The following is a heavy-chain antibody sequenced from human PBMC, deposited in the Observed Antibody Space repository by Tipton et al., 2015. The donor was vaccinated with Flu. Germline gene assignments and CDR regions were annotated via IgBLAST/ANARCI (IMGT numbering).Heavy chain of an antibody. D-gene: IGHD3-9*01. Sequence: QVQLVQSGAEVKKPGASVKVSCKASGYTFTSYGISWVRQAPGQGLEWMGWISAYNGNTNYAQKLQGRVTMTTDTSTSTAYMELRSLRSDDTAVYYCARDNFDWLLLLDYYYGMDVWGQGTTVTVSS. J-gene: IGHJ6*02. CDR1: GYTFTSYG. CDR3: ARDNFDWLLLLDYYYGMDV. V-gene: IGHV1-18*01. CDR2: ISAYNGNT.